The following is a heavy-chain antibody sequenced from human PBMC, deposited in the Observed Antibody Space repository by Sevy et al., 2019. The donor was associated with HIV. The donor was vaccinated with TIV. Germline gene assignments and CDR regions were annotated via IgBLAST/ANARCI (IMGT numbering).Heavy chain of an antibody. D-gene: IGHD2-2*01. Sequence: ASVKVSCKASGYTFTSYGISWVPQAPGQGLEWMGWISAYNGNTNYAQKLQGRVTMTTDTSTSTAYMELRSLRSDDTAVYYCARAWGYCSSTSCYNIPYFDYWGQGTLVTVSS. CDR3: ARAWGYCSSTSCYNIPYFDY. CDR1: GYTFTSYG. CDR2: ISAYNGNT. V-gene: IGHV1-18*01. J-gene: IGHJ4*02.